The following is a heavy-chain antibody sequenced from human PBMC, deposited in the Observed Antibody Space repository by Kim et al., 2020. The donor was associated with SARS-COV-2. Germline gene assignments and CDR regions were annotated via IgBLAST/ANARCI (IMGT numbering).Heavy chain of an antibody. Sequence: GGSLRLSCAASGFTLSSYWMHWVRQAPGKGLEWVSRINSDGTTTNYADSVKGRFTISRDNRKNTMSLQMSSLRAEDTALYYCARRSYSSGWYYFDLWGQGTLFTVSS. CDR3: ARRSYSSGWYYFDL. D-gene: IGHD6-19*01. J-gene: IGHJ4*02. V-gene: IGHV3-74*01. CDR2: INSDGTTT. CDR1: GFTLSSYW.